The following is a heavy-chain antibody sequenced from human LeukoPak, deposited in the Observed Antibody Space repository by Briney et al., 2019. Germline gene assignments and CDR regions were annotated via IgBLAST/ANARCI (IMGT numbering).Heavy chain of an antibody. V-gene: IGHV1-2*02. Sequence: ASVKVSCKASGYIFTDYYIHWVRQTPGQGLEWMGWINPNSGGTNYGQKFQGRVTMTRDTSISTTYTEVASLTSDDTAIYYCTRGVAVTNSRHFDLWGQGTLVIVSS. J-gene: IGHJ4*02. CDR3: TRGVAVTNSRHFDL. CDR2: INPNSGGT. D-gene: IGHD2-21*02. CDR1: GYIFTDYY.